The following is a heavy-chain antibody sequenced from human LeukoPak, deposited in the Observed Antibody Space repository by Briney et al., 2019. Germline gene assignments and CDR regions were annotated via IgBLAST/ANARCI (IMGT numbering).Heavy chain of an antibody. CDR1: GFTFSNYA. D-gene: IGHD3-3*01. CDR2: ISYDATIE. Sequence: GRSLRLSCAASGFTFSNYAMHWVRQAPGKGLEWVAAISYDATIEHYADSVKGRFTISRDNSKNTLYLQMTSLRAEDTAVYYCARANYDFWSGKKRPAGFDYWGQGTLVTVSS. J-gene: IGHJ4*02. CDR3: ARANYDFWSGKKRPAGFDY. V-gene: IGHV3-30*04.